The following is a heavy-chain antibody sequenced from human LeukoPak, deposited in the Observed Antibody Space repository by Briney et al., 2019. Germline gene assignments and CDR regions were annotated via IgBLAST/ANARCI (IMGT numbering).Heavy chain of an antibody. J-gene: IGHJ6*03. CDR3: ARDPSFWTPPRYYMDV. Sequence: PGGSLRLSCAASGFTFSDYYMSWIRQAPGKGLEWVSYISSSGSTIYYADSVKGRFTISRDNAKNSLYLQMNSLRAEDTAVYYCARDPSFWTPPRYYMDVWGKGTTVTVSS. V-gene: IGHV3-11*04. D-gene: IGHD3/OR15-3a*01. CDR1: GFTFSDYY. CDR2: ISSSGSTI.